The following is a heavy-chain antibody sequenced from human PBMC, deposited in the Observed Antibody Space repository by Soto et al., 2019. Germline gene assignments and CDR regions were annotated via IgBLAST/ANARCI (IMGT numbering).Heavy chain of an antibody. J-gene: IGHJ4*02. Sequence: GSLRLSCAASGFTFSSYWMSWVRQAPGKGLEWVANIKQDGSEKYYVDSVKGRFTISRDNAKNSLYLQMNSLRAEDTAVYYCASQTTVVTDFDYWGQGTLVTVSS. CDR2: IKQDGSEK. D-gene: IGHD4-17*01. CDR1: GFTFSSYW. V-gene: IGHV3-7*03. CDR3: ASQTTVVTDFDY.